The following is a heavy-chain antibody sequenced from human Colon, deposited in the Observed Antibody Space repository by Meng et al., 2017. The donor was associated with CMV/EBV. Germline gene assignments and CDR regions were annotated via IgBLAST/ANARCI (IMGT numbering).Heavy chain of an antibody. CDR2: IDGPTTNT. D-gene: IGHD3-10*01. CDR1: GYTFRNYA. J-gene: IGHJ4*02. Sequence: LYCVGPGYTFRNYALPWVRQSPEKGLEWVATIDGPTTNTHYADSVEGRSLISRDNSRNTLYLQLTNLRADDSAKYYCALWLGEHFDYWGQGTLVTVSS. CDR3: ALWLGEHFDY. V-gene: IGHV3-23*05.